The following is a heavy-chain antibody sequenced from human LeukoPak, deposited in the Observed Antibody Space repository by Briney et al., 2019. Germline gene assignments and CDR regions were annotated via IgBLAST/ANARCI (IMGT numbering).Heavy chain of an antibody. V-gene: IGHV4-59*01. J-gene: IGHJ4*02. CDR2: IYYSGST. D-gene: IGHD3-22*01. Sequence: SETLSLTCTVSGGSISSYYWSWIRQPPGKGLEWIGYIYYSGSTNYNPSLKSRVTISVDTSKNQFSLKLSSVTAADTAVYYCARALNYYDSSGYYSYYFDYWGQGTLVTVSS. CDR1: GGSISSYY. CDR3: ARALNYYDSSGYYSYYFDY.